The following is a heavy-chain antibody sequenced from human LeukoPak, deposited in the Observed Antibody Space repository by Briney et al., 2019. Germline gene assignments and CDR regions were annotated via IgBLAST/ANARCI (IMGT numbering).Heavy chain of an antibody. CDR3: ARGATELGAGTYYYYMDV. CDR2: MNPNSGNT. Sequence: ASVKVSCKASGYTFTSYDINWVRQATGQGREWMGWMNPNSGNTGYAQKFQGRVTMTRNTSISTAYMELSSLRSEDTAVYYCARGATELGAGTYYYYMDVWGKGTTVTVSS. V-gene: IGHV1-8*01. J-gene: IGHJ6*03. D-gene: IGHD7-27*01. CDR1: GYTFTSYD.